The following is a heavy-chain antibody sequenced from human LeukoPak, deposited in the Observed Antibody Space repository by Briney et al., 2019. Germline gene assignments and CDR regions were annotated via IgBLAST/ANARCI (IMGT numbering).Heavy chain of an antibody. CDR1: GGSISSGGYS. D-gene: IGHD3-3*01. Sequence: SQTLSLTCAVSGGSISSGGYSWSWIRQPPGKGLEWIGYIYHSGSTYYNPSLKSRVTISVDRSKNQSSLKLSSVTAADTAVYYCARGNYDFWSGYRPHPFDYWGQGTLVTVSS. V-gene: IGHV4-30-2*01. CDR3: ARGNYDFWSGYRPHPFDY. J-gene: IGHJ4*02. CDR2: IYHSGST.